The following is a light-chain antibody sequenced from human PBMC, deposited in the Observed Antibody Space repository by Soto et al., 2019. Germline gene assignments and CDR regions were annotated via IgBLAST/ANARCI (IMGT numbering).Light chain of an antibody. CDR1: QGISSY. J-gene: IGKJ4*01. CDR2: AAS. V-gene: IGKV1-9*01. Sequence: IQLTQSPSSLSASVGDRVTITCRASQGISSYLAWYQQKPGKAPKLLIYAASTLQSGVPSRFSGSGSGTDFPLNISNLQAEEFATYYCQQLNSYPLTFGGGTKVEIK. CDR3: QQLNSYPLT.